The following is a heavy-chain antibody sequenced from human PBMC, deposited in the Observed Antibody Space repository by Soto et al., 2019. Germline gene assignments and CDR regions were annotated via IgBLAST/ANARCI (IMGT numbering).Heavy chain of an antibody. CDR2: INPNSSGT. CDR3: ARVEYSSPGTFDP. CDR1: GYTFTGYY. Sequence: ASVKVACKASGYTFTGYYMHWVRQAPGQGLEWMGWINPNSSGTNYAQTFQGRVTMTRDTSISTAYMELSRLRSDDTAVYYCARVEYSSPGTFDPWGQGTLVTVPS. D-gene: IGHD6-6*01. V-gene: IGHV1-2*02. J-gene: IGHJ5*02.